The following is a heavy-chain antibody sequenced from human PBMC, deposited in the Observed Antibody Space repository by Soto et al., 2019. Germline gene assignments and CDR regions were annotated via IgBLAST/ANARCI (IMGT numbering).Heavy chain of an antibody. Sequence: EDQLVESGGGLVQPGGSLRLSCAASGFTFRNHWMHWVRQAPGQGPEGVSRSKTDGSYTDYADSVKGRFTISRDNAGHTLYLQMNSLTVEDTAMYYCARPRSKSSSGFDLWGQGTMVTVSS. CDR2: SKTDGSYT. J-gene: IGHJ3*01. CDR3: ARPRSKSSSGFDL. V-gene: IGHV3-74*01. D-gene: IGHD6-6*01. CDR1: GFTFRNHW.